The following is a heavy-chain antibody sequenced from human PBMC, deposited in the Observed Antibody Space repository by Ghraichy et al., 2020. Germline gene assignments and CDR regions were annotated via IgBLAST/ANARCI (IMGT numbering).Heavy chain of an antibody. CDR1: GGSFSGYY. V-gene: IGHV4-34*01. Sequence: SETLSLTCAVYGGSFSGYYWSWIRQPPGKGLEWIGEINHSGSTYYNPSLKSRVTISVDTSKNQFSLKLSSVTAADTAVYYCARSVVVVAATPYYFDYWGQGTLVTVSS. CDR2: INHSGST. J-gene: IGHJ4*02. D-gene: IGHD2-15*01. CDR3: ARSVVVVAATPYYFDY.